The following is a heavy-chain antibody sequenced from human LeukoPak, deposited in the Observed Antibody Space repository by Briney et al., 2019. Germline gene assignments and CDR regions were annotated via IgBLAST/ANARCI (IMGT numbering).Heavy chain of an antibody. D-gene: IGHD3-22*01. V-gene: IGHV4-39*01. CDR2: IYYSGGT. CDR3: ARRWAYDSSGYYGGSGAFDI. CDR1: GACISSSSYY. J-gene: IGHJ3*02. Sequence: SETLSLTCTVSGACISSSSYYWGWIRQPPGKGLEWVGSIYYSGGTYYNPSLKSRVTISVDTSKNQFSLKLNSVTAADTAVYYCARRWAYDSSGYYGGSGAFDIWGQGTMVTVSS.